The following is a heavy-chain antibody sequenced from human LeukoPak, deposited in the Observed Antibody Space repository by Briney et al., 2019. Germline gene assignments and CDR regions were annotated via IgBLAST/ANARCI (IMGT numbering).Heavy chain of an antibody. J-gene: IGHJ5*02. Sequence: SETLSLTCSVSGGSISSYYWSWIRQPPGKGLEWIGCIYDSGSTTYNPSLKRRGTILLDTSKNQFSLMLSSVTAADTPVYYCSEQDFSGSYNGWFDPWGQGTLVTVSS. CDR2: IYDSGST. V-gene: IGHV4-59*01. D-gene: IGHD1-26*01. CDR1: GGSISSYY. CDR3: SEQDFSGSYNGWFDP.